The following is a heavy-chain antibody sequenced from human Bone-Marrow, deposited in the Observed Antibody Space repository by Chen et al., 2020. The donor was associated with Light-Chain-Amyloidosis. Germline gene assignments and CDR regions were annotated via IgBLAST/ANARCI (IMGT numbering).Heavy chain of an antibody. D-gene: IGHD1-26*01. J-gene: IGHJ4*02. CDR3: ARGGSYYYFDY. Sequence: EVQLVESGGGLVKPGGSLRLSCVASGFTFSSYTMNWVRQTPGRGLEWVSSISRSGSHIYYADSMRGRFTISRDNAKNSLYLQMNNLRAEDTAVYYCARGGSYYYFDYWGQGILVTVSS. CDR2: ISRSGSHI. CDR1: GFTFSSYT. V-gene: IGHV3-21*01.